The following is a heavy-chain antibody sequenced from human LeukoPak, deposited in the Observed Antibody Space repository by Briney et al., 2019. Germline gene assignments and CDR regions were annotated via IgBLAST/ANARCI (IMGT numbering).Heavy chain of an antibody. CDR3: ARELRDHRGGFDV. J-gene: IGHJ3*01. D-gene: IGHD1-1*01. Sequence: SETLSLTCAVYGVSFSGYYWSWIRQPPGKGLEWIGEINHSGGTNYNPSLESRVTISVDTSKDQFSLKLSSVTAADTAVYYCARELRDHRGGFDVWGQGTMVTVSS. V-gene: IGHV4-34*01. CDR1: GVSFSGYY. CDR2: INHSGGT.